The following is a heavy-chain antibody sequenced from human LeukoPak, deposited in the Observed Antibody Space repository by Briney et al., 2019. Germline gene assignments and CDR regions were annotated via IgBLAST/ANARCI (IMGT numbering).Heavy chain of an antibody. CDR3: AKIEGSSWNLRDYYYYMDV. CDR2: IKYDGSEE. D-gene: IGHD1-1*01. J-gene: IGHJ6*03. V-gene: IGHV3-7*01. Sequence: GGSLRLSCVVSGLTFRSYWMTWVRQAPGKGPEWVANIKYDGSEEYYVDSVKGRFTISRDNAKNSLFLEMNSLRADDTAVYYCAKIEGSSWNLRDYYYYMDVWGKGTTVTVSS. CDR1: GLTFRSYW.